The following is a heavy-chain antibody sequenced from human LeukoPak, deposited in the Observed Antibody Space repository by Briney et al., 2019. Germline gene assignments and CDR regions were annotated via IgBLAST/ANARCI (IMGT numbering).Heavy chain of an antibody. CDR2: ISSSSSYI. D-gene: IGHD3-22*01. CDR1: GFTFRSYS. V-gene: IGHV3-21*01. Sequence: GGSLRLSCAASGFTFRSYSMNWVRQAPGKGLEWVSFISSSSSYIYYADSVKGRFTISRDNAKNSLYLQMSSLRAEDTAVYYCARDSTYYDSSGYVYWGQGTLVAVSS. CDR3: ARDSTYYDSSGYVY. J-gene: IGHJ4*02.